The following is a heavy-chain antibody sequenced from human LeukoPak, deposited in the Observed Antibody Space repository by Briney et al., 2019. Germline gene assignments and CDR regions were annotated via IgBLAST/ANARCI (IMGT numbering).Heavy chain of an antibody. CDR2: IYTSGST. Sequence: SETLSLTCTVSGGSISNYYWSWIRQPAGKGLEWIGRIYTSGSTNYNPSLKSRVTMSVDTSKNQFSLKLSSVTAADTAVYYCARELPYYDFWSGDAFDIWGQGTMVTVSS. J-gene: IGHJ3*02. CDR1: GGSISNYY. V-gene: IGHV4-4*07. D-gene: IGHD3-3*01. CDR3: ARELPYYDFWSGDAFDI.